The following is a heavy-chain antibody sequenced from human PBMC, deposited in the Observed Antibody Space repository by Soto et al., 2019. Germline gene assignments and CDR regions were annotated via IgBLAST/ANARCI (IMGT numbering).Heavy chain of an antibody. V-gene: IGHV4-4*02. Sequence: QVQLQESGPGLVKPSGTLSLTCAVSGGSISSSNWWSWVRQPPGKGLEWIGEIYHSGSTNYNPSLKTRVTIAVDKSKNQFSLKLSSVTAADTAVYYCARASSGGDGYYGMDVWGQGTTVTVSS. J-gene: IGHJ6*02. CDR2: IYHSGST. D-gene: IGHD6-19*01. CDR1: GGSISSSNW. CDR3: ARASSGGDGYYGMDV.